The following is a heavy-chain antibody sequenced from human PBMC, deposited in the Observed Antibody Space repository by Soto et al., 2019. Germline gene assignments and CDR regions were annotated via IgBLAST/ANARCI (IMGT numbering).Heavy chain of an antibody. CDR1: GYTFTGYY. D-gene: IGHD2-21*02. Sequence: GASVKVSCKASGYTFTGYYMHWVRQAPGQGLEWMGWINPNSGGTNYAQKFQGWVTMTRDTSISTAYMELSRLRSDDTAVYYCARGRRGYCGGDCSSYYCYGMDVWGQGTTVTVSS. V-gene: IGHV1-2*04. J-gene: IGHJ6*02. CDR2: INPNSGGT. CDR3: ARGRRGYCGGDCSSYYCYGMDV.